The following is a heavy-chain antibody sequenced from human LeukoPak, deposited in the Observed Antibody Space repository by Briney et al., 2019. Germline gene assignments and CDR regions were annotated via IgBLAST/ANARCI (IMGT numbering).Heavy chain of an antibody. J-gene: IGHJ6*03. CDR1: GFTFSTYA. CDR2: ISFDGSNK. V-gene: IGHV3-30*01. D-gene: IGHD3-10*01. CDR3: ATDGSGSSNYYYYYMDV. Sequence: GGSLRLSCAASGFTFSTYAIHWVRQAPGKGLEWVAIISFDGSNKYNADSVKGRFTISRDNSKNTLYLQMNSLRAEDTAVYYCATDGSGSSNYYYYYMDVWGKGTTVTVSS.